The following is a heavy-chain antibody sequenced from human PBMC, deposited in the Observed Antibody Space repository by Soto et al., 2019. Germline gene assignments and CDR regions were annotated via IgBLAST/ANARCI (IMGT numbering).Heavy chain of an antibody. V-gene: IGHV1-2*04. J-gene: IGHJ4*02. CDR3: ARDGKEQGYSSGWYDYNFDY. CDR2: INPNSGGT. CDR1: GYTFTGYY. D-gene: IGHD6-19*01. Sequence: QVQLVQSGAEVKKPGASVKVSCKASGYTFTGYYMHWVRQAPGQGLEWMGWINPNSGGTNYAQKFXXWVTMTRDTSXXTXYXXLSRLRSDDTAVYYCARDGKEQGYSSGWYDYNFDYWGQGTLVTVSS.